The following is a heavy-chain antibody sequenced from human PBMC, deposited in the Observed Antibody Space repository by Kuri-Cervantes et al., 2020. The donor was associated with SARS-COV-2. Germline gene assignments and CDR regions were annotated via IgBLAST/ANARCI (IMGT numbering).Heavy chain of an antibody. Sequence: GSLRLSCAVYGGSFSGYYWSWIRQPPGKGLEWIREINHSGSTNYNPSLKSRVTISVDTSKNQFSLKLSSVTAADTAVYYCARDNFGSSWNNDAFDIWGQGTMVTVSS. D-gene: IGHD6-13*01. CDR3: ARDNFGSSWNNDAFDI. CDR1: GGSFSGYY. J-gene: IGHJ3*02. CDR2: INHSGST. V-gene: IGHV4-34*01.